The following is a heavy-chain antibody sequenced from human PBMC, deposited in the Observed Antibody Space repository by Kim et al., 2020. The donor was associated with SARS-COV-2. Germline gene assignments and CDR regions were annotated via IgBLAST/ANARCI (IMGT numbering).Heavy chain of an antibody. CDR3: VSLGVAAAHP. Sequence: STYYADSVKGRFTISRDNSKNTLYLQMSSLRAEDTAVYYCVSLGVAAAHPWGQGTLVTVSS. V-gene: IGHV3-64D*09. CDR2: ST. D-gene: IGHD6-13*01. J-gene: IGHJ5*02.